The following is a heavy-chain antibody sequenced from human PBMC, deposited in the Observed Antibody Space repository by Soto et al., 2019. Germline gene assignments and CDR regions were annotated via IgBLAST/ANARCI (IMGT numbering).Heavy chain of an antibody. J-gene: IGHJ5*02. CDR3: ARECRFWSGEANWFDP. V-gene: IGHV4-30-4*01. CDR2: IYYSGST. Sequence: SETLSLTCTVSGGSISSGDYYWSWIRQPPGKGLEWIGYIYYSGSTYYNPSLKSRVTISVDTSKNQFSLKLSSVTAADTAVYYCARECRFWSGEANWFDPWGQGTLVTVSS. D-gene: IGHD3-3*01. CDR1: GGSISSGDYY.